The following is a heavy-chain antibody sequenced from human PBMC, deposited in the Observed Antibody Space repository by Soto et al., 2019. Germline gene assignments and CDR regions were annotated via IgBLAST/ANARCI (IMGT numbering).Heavy chain of an antibody. CDR2: IYSGGST. Sequence: EVQLVESGGGLVQPGGSLRLSCAASGFTVSSNYMSWVRQAPGKGLEWVSVIYSGGSTYYADSVKGRFTTSRDNSKNTLYLQMNSLRAEDTAVYYCARERGYYYGSGSHFDYWGQGTLVTVSS. J-gene: IGHJ4*02. V-gene: IGHV3-66*01. D-gene: IGHD3-10*01. CDR3: ARERGYYYGSGSHFDY. CDR1: GFTVSSNY.